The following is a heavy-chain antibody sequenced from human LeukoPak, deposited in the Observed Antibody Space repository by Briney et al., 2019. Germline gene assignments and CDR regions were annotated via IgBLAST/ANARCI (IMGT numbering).Heavy chain of an antibody. CDR1: GFTFSDYY. V-gene: IGHV3-11*04. CDR3: ARETFGLYYGPGSYPKTPPDY. J-gene: IGHJ4*02. Sequence: GGSLRLSCAASGFTFSDYYMSWIRQAPGKGLEWVSYISSSGSTIYYADSVKGRFTISRDNAKNSLYLQMNSLRAEDTAVYYCARETFGLYYGPGSYPKTPPDYWGQGTLVTVSS. D-gene: IGHD3-10*01. CDR2: ISSSGSTI.